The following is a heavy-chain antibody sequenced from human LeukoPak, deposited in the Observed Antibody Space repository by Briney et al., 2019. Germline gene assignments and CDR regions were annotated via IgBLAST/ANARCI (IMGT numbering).Heavy chain of an antibody. Sequence: GRSLRLSCAASGFTFSSYAMHWVRQAPGKGLEWVAVISYDGSNKYYADSVKGRFTISRDNSKNTLYLQMNSLRAEDTAVYYCARDPGIAAAGKADDRHEPFDYWGQGTLVTVSS. CDR1: GFTFSSYA. D-gene: IGHD6-13*01. CDR3: ARDPGIAAAGKADDRHEPFDY. J-gene: IGHJ4*02. V-gene: IGHV3-30-3*01. CDR2: ISYDGSNK.